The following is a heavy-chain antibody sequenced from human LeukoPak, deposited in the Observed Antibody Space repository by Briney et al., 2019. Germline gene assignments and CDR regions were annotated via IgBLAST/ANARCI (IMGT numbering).Heavy chain of an antibody. CDR1: GYTFSSDV. CDR2: ISAYNGKT. CDR3: ARVIAAYYYYYYMDV. V-gene: IGHV1-18*01. Sequence: ASLWLSRKPSGYTFSSDVISGVRQAPAQGLERMGWISAYNGKTNYRQTLKGRVTMNTDTPTSRAYMELRSLRSDDTAVYYCARVIAAYYYYYYMDVWGKGTTVTVSS. J-gene: IGHJ6*03. D-gene: IGHD6-13*01.